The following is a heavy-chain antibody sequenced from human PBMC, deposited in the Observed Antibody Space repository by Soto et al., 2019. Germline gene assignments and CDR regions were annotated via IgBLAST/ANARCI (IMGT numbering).Heavy chain of an antibody. D-gene: IGHD6-6*01. CDR3: ARDLGYSSLSAFDI. CDR1: GGSISFDHYH. Sequence: SETLSLTCTVSGGSISFDHYHWTWIRQPPGKGLEWIGYVHYSGSVLYNPSLQSRVTISVDTSKNQFSLKLSSVTAADTAVYYCARDLGYSSLSAFDIWGQGTMVTVSS. V-gene: IGHV4-31*03. CDR2: VHYSGSV. J-gene: IGHJ3*02.